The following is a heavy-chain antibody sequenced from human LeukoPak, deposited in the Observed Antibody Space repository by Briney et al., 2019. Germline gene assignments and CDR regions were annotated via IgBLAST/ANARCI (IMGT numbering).Heavy chain of an antibody. J-gene: IGHJ4*02. CDR3: AGTYYDILTGYSAFDY. V-gene: IGHV1-69*13. CDR1: GGTFSSYA. CDR2: IIPIFGTA. D-gene: IGHD3-9*01. Sequence: GASVKVSCKASGGTFSSYAISWVRQAPGQGLEWMGGIIPIFGTANYAQKFQGRVTITADESTSTAYMELSSLRSEDTAVYYCAGTYYDILTGYSAFDYWGQGTLVTVSS.